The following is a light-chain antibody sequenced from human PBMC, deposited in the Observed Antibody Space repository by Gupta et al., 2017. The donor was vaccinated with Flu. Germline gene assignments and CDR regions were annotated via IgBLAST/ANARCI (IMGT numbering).Light chain of an antibody. CDR2: VERDGSH. Sequence: HRHLLIRWESQRPGYGPRYLMKVERDGSHTKGDGIPDRFSGSSSGPERYLTISSLQSEDEADYYCQTWGTGIWVFGGGTKLTVL. V-gene: IGLV4-69*01. J-gene: IGLJ3*02. CDR1: HRHLL. CDR3: QTWGTGIWV.